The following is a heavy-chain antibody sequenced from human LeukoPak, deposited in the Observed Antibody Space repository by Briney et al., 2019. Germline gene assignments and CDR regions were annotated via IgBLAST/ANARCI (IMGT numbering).Heavy chain of an antibody. D-gene: IGHD5-18*01. Sequence: SSETLSLTCTVSGGSISSYYWSWIRQPPGKGLEWIGYIYYSGSTNYNPTLKSRVTISVDTSKNQFSLKLSSVTAADTAVYYCARNGYSYGYYYYYYMDVWGKGTTVTVSS. CDR1: GGSISSYY. J-gene: IGHJ6*03. V-gene: IGHV4-59*01. CDR2: IYYSGST. CDR3: ARNGYSYGYYYYYYMDV.